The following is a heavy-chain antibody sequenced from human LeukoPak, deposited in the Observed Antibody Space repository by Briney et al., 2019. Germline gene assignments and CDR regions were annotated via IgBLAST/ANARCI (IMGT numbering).Heavy chain of an antibody. D-gene: IGHD5-12*01. Sequence: SETLSLTCTVSGGSISSYYWSRIRQPPGKGLEWIGYIYYSGSTNYNPSLKSRVTISVDTSKNQFSLKLSSVTAADTAVYYCARDQGYSGYWGQGTLVTVSS. J-gene: IGHJ4*02. CDR1: GGSISSYY. V-gene: IGHV4-59*01. CDR2: IYYSGST. CDR3: ARDQGYSGY.